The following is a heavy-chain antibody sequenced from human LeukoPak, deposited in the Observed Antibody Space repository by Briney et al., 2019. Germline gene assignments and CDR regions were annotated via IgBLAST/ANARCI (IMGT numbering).Heavy chain of an antibody. J-gene: IGHJ4*02. CDR2: IYSDNT. V-gene: IGHV3-53*01. CDR1: GFTVSSNS. Sequence: GGSLRLSCTVSGFTVSSNSMSWVRQAPGKGLEWVSFIYSDNTHYSDSVKGRFTISRDNAKNSLYLQMNSLRAEDTAVYYCARLLGGYYFDYWGQGTLVTVSS. CDR3: ARLLGGYYFDY. D-gene: IGHD3-3*01.